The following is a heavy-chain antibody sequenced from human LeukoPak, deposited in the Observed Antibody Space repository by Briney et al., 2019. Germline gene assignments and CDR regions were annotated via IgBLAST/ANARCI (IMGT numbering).Heavy chain of an antibody. D-gene: IGHD6-6*01. J-gene: IGHJ4*02. Sequence: GSLRLSCAASGFTFSSYDMSWVRQAPGRGLEWIGYIYTSGSTNYNPSLKSRVTISVDTSKNQFSLKLSSVTAADTAVYYCASLSSSSAYWGQGTLVTVSS. CDR1: GFTFSSYD. V-gene: IGHV4-4*09. CDR3: ASLSSSSAY. CDR2: IYTSGST.